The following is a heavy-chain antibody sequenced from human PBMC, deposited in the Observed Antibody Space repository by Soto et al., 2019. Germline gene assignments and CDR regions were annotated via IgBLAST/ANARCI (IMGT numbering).Heavy chain of an antibody. CDR3: ARVVPYGSGSYYTGYYYYYGMDV. V-gene: IGHV4-59*01. CDR1: GGSISSYY. Sequence: SETLSLTCTVSGGSISSYYWSWIRQPPGKGLEWIGYIYYSGSTNYNPSLKSRVTISVDTSKNQFSLKLSSVAAADTAVYYCARVVPYGSGSYYTGYYYYYGMDVWGHGTTVTVSS. J-gene: IGHJ6*02. D-gene: IGHD3-10*01. CDR2: IYYSGST.